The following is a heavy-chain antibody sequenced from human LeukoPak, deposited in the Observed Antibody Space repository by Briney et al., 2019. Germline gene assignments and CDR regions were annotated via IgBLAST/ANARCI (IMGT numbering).Heavy chain of an antibody. CDR2: IYYSGST. CDR1: GGSISSYY. CDR3: ARIARDYYDSSGYYPNWFDP. V-gene: IGHV4-59*01. J-gene: IGHJ5*02. Sequence: PSETLSLTCTVSGGSISSYYWSWIRQPPGKGLEWIGYIYYSGSTNYNPSLKSRVTISVDTSKNQFSLKLSSVTAADTAVYYCARIARDYYDSSGYYPNWFDPWGRGTLVTVSS. D-gene: IGHD3-22*01.